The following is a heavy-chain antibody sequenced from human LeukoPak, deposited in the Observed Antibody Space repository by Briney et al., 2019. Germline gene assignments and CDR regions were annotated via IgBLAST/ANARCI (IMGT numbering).Heavy chain of an antibody. Sequence: SETLSLTCTVSGGSISSYYWSWIRQPPGKGLEWIGYIYYSGSTNYNPSLKSRVTIAVDTSKNQFSLRLSSVTAADTAVYYCARTTLIYYMDVWGKGTTVTISS. CDR2: IYYSGST. V-gene: IGHV4-59*01. J-gene: IGHJ6*03. D-gene: IGHD1-1*01. CDR1: GGSISSYY. CDR3: ARTTLIYYMDV.